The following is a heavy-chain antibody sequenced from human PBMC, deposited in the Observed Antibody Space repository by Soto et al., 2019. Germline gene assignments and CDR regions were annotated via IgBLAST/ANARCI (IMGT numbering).Heavy chain of an antibody. CDR1: GFTFSACA. J-gene: IGHJ2*01. V-gene: IGHV3-30*18. Sequence: QVQLVESGGGVVQPGRSQRVSCAASGFTFSACAMHWVRQSPGKGLEWVAVISSDGSNYYYEDSVKGRFTISRDNSKNTLYLQMDSLRAEDTAVYYCAKEVGTAMTAITNWHLDLWGRGTLVTVSS. D-gene: IGHD2-21*02. CDR2: ISSDGSNY. CDR3: AKEVGTAMTAITNWHLDL.